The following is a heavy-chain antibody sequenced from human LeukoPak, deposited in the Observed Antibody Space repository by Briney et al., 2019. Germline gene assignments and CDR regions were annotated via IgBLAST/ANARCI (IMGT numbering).Heavy chain of an antibody. J-gene: IGHJ5*02. CDR1: GDSISGYY. Sequence: SETLSLTCTVSGDSISGYYWSWIRQPPGKGLEWIGYIYYSGSTNYNPSLKSRVTISVDTSKNQFSLKLTSVTAADTAVYYCARDGKYDSRANWFDPWGQGTLVTVSS. V-gene: IGHV4-59*01. D-gene: IGHD3-22*01. CDR3: ARDGKYDSRANWFDP. CDR2: IYYSGST.